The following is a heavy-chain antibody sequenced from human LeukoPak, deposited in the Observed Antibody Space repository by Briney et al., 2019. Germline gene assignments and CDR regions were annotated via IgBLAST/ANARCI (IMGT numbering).Heavy chain of an antibody. CDR2: IHSSGTT. V-gene: IGHV4-4*07. D-gene: IGHD3-10*01. Sequence: SETLSLTCTVSGGSISSYYWTWIRQTAGKELEWIGRIHSSGTTSYKPSLKSRVTMPLDTSKNQFSLKLDSVPAADTAVYYCARGDFGSGTYYHWLDYWGQGILVTVSS. CDR3: ARGDFGSGTYYHWLDY. J-gene: IGHJ4*02. CDR1: GGSISSYY.